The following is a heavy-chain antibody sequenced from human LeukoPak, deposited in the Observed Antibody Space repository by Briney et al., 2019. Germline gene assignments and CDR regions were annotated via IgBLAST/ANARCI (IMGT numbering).Heavy chain of an antibody. J-gene: IGHJ6*02. D-gene: IGHD5-18*01. CDR3: ARSEVDLNSYGPKASGVYYYGMDV. CDR1: GYTFTGYY. CDR2: INPNSGGT. V-gene: IGHV1-2*02. Sequence: VASVKVSCKTSGYTFTGYYMHWLRQAPGQGLEWMGWINPNSGGTNYAQKFQGRVTMTRDTSISTAYMELSSLRSEDTAVYYCARSEVDLNSYGPKASGVYYYGMDVWGQGTTVTVSS.